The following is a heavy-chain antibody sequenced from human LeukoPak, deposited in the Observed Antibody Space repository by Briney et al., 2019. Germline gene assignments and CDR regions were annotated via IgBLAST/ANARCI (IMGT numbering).Heavy chain of an antibody. J-gene: IGHJ6*02. V-gene: IGHV4-59*01. CDR2: IYYGGST. Sequence: SETLSLTCTVSGGSISSYYWSWIRQPPGKGLEWIGYIYYGGSTNYNPSLKSRVTISVDTSKNQFSLKLSSVTAADTAVYYCASAPDYYYYGMDVWGQGTTVTVSS. CDR1: GGSISSYY. CDR3: ASAPDYYYYGMDV.